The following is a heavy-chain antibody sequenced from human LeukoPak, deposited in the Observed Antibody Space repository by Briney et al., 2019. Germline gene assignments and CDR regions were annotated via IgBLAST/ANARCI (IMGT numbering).Heavy chain of an antibody. CDR1: RGSISSYY. CDR3: AGGGLPYFFDY. V-gene: IGHV4-59*01. J-gene: IGHJ4*02. Sequence: SETLSLTCSVSRGSISSYYWNWIRQPPGKGLEWIGYIYYSGSSNYNPSLKSRVTISVDTSKKQFSLKLSSVTAADTAVYYCAGGGLPYFFDYWGQGTLVPVSS. CDR2: IYYSGSS. D-gene: IGHD2-21*02.